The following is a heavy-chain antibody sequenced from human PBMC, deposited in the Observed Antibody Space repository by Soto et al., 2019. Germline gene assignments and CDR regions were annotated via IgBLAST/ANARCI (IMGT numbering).Heavy chain of an antibody. Sequence: PGGSLRLSCAASGFTFSSYAMSWVRQAPGKGLECVSAISGSGGSTYYADSVKGRLTISRDNSKNKLYLQMNSLRAEDTAVYYCATAAYAMIVPKSGRAPYGMDVWGQGTTVNVSS. CDR1: GFTFSSYA. CDR3: ATAAYAMIVPKSGRAPYGMDV. J-gene: IGHJ6*02. CDR2: ISGSGGST. D-gene: IGHD3-22*01. V-gene: IGHV3-23*01.